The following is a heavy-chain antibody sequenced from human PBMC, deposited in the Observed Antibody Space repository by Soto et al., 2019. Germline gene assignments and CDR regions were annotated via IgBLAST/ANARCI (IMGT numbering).Heavy chain of an antibody. CDR1: GYTFTNYY. V-gene: IGHV1-46*01. CDR2: IYPSDGRT. Sequence: ASVKVSCKASGYTFTNYYMHWVRQAPGQGLEWMGIIYPSDGRTAYAQKFQGRVTMTRDTSSSTFYMELSSPRSEDTALYYCARDFSGPIDYWGQGTLVTVSS. CDR3: ARDFSGPIDY. D-gene: IGHD3-10*01. J-gene: IGHJ4*02.